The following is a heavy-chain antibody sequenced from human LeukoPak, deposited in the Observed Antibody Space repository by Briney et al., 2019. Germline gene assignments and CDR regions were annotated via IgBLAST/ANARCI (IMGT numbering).Heavy chain of an antibody. CDR1: GFTFSSYA. Sequence: GRSLRLSCAASGFTFSSYAMHWVRQAPGKGLEWVSYISSSSSTIYYADSVKGRFTISRDNAKNSLYLQMNSLRAEDTAVYYCARCLYYYDSSGYISDYWGQGTLVTVSS. J-gene: IGHJ4*02. V-gene: IGHV3-48*01. CDR3: ARCLYYYDSSGYISDY. CDR2: ISSSSSTI. D-gene: IGHD3-22*01.